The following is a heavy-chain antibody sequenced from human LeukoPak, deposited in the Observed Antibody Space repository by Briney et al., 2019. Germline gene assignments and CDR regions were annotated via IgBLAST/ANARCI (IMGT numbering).Heavy chain of an antibody. J-gene: IGHJ4*02. CDR1: GFTFSSYS. V-gene: IGHV3-21*03. CDR2: ISSSSTYI. CDR3: ARVWSDCYLTNCYISEY. Sequence: GGSLRLSCAASGFTFSSYSMNWVRQAPGERLEWVSSISSSSTYIYYADSVEGRFTISRDDAKNSLFLQVNSLRAEDTAVYYCARVWSDCYLTNCYISEYWGQGTLVTVSS. D-gene: IGHD3-3*01.